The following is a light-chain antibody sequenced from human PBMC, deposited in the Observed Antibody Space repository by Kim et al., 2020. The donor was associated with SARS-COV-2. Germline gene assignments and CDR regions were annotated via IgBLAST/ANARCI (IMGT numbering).Light chain of an antibody. CDR3: QQYYNYPPT. Sequence: SASTVDIVTIPWLTSQNISSYLAWYQQKPGKAPNLLIYTASTLQSGVPSRFSGSGSGTDFTLTISCLQSEDFATYYCQQYYNYPPTFGGGTKLEI. V-gene: IGKV1-8*01. CDR2: TAS. CDR1: QNISSY. J-gene: IGKJ4*01.